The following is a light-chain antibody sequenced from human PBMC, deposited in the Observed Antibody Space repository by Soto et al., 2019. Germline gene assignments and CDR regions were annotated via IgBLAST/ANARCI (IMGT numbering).Light chain of an antibody. CDR2: GAS. Sequence: EIVLTQSPGTLYLSPGERATLSCRASQSVSSSYLAWYQQKPGQARRLLIYGASSRATGIPDRFSGSGSGTDFTVTISRLEPEDFAVYYCQQYGSSPRTFGQGTKLEIK. CDR3: QQYGSSPRT. V-gene: IGKV3-20*01. J-gene: IGKJ2*01. CDR1: QSVSSSY.